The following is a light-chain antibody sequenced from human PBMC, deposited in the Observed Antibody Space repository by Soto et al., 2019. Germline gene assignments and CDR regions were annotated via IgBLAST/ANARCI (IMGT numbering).Light chain of an antibody. CDR2: DVS. V-gene: IGLV2-11*01. CDR1: SSDVGDYNY. CDR3: CSFAGSYTFWV. Sequence: QSALTQPRSVSGSPGQSVTISCTGTSSDVGDYNYVSWYQQYPGKAPKLVIYDVSKRPSGVPDRFSGSKSVNTASLTISGLQAEDEADDYCCSFAGSYTFWVFGGGTKLTVL. J-gene: IGLJ3*02.